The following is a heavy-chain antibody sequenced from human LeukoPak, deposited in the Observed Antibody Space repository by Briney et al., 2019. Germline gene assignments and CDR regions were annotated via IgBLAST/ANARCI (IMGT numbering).Heavy chain of an antibody. CDR2: ISSSGSTI. CDR3: ARDLGDCSGGSCYSNNWFDP. CDR1: GFTFSDYY. Sequence: GGSLRLSCAASGFTFSDYYMSWIRQAPGKGLEWVSYISSSGSTIYYADSVKGRFTISRDNAKNSLYLQMNGLRVEDTAVYYCARDLGDCSGGSCYSNNWFDPWGQGTLATVSS. D-gene: IGHD2-15*01. V-gene: IGHV3-11*01. J-gene: IGHJ5*02.